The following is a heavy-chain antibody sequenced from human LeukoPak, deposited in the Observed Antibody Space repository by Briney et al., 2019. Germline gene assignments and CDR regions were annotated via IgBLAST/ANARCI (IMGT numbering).Heavy chain of an antibody. D-gene: IGHD4-17*01. V-gene: IGHV3-48*03. CDR3: AREAAGSTTVEFDY. J-gene: IGHJ4*02. CDR2: ISTSGSTI. CDR1: GFTFSSYE. Sequence: GGSLRLSCAASGFTFSSYEMNWVRQAPGKGLEWVSYISTSGSTIYYADSVKGRFTISRDNAKNSLYLQMNSLTAEGTAVYYCAREAAGSTTVEFDYWGQGTLVTVSS.